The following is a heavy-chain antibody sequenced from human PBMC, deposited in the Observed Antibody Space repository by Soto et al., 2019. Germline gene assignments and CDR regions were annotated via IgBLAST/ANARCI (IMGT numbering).Heavy chain of an antibody. J-gene: IGHJ6*02. Sequence: GASVKVSCKASGGTFSSYAISWVRQAPGQGLEWMGGIIPIFGTANYAQKFQGRVTITADKSTSTAYMELSSLRSEDTAVYYCARQIRIAAADGDYYYGMDVWGQGTTVTVSS. CDR2: IIPIFGTA. CDR3: ARQIRIAAADGDYYYGMDV. CDR1: GGTFSSYA. V-gene: IGHV1-69*06. D-gene: IGHD6-13*01.